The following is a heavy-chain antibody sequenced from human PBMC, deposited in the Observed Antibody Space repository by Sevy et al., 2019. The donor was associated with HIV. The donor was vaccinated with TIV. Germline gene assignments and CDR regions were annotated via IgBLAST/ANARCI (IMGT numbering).Heavy chain of an antibody. D-gene: IGHD3-10*01. J-gene: IGHJ6*02. CDR3: AGMYYYGSGSYYKRGYYGMDV. CDR2: INHSGST. V-gene: IGHV4-34*01. Sequence: SKTLSLTCAVYGGSFSGYYWSWIRQPPGKGLEWIGEINHSGSTNYNPSLKSRVTISVDTSKNQFSLKLSSVTAADTAVYYCAGMYYYGSGSYYKRGYYGMDVWGQGTTVTVSS. CDR1: GGSFSGYY.